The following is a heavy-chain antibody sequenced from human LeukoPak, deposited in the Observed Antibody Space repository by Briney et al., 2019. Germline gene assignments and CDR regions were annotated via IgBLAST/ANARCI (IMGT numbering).Heavy chain of an antibody. CDR2: IIPILGIA. V-gene: IGHV1-69*04. D-gene: IGHD5-24*01. J-gene: IGHJ4*02. CDR3: AREGWLQSIDY. Sequence: SVKVSCKASGGTFSSYAISWVRQAPEQGLEWMGRIIPILGIANYPQKFQGRVTMTRDTSTSTVYMELSSLRSEDTAVYYCAREGWLQSIDYWGQGTLVTVSS. CDR1: GGTFSSYA.